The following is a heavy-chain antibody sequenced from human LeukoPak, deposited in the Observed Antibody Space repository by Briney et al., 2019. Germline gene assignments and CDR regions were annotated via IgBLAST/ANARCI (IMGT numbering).Heavy chain of an antibody. V-gene: IGHV3-23*01. D-gene: IGHD5-18*01. CDR1: GFTFSSYA. J-gene: IGHJ4*02. Sequence: GGSLRLSCAASGFTFSSYAMNWVRQAPGKGLEWVSAISGSGGGTHYADSVKGRFTISRDNSKNTLYLQMNSLRAEDTAVYYCAKDAASAMVSMYDYWGQGTLVTVSS. CDR2: ISGSGGGT. CDR3: AKDAASAMVSMYDY.